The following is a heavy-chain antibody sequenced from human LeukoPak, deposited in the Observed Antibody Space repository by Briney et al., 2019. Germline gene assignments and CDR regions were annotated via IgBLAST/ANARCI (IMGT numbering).Heavy chain of an antibody. D-gene: IGHD3-10*01. J-gene: IGHJ4*02. CDR3: ARVGAYGSGSYLSWLDY. V-gene: IGHV4-59*01. CDR1: GGSISSYY. Sequence: SETLSLTCTVSGGSISSYYWSWIRQPPGKGLEWIGYIYHSGSTNYNPSLKSRVTISVDTSKNQFSLKLSSVTAADTAVYYCARVGAYGSGSYLSWLDYWGQGTLVTVSS. CDR2: IYHSGST.